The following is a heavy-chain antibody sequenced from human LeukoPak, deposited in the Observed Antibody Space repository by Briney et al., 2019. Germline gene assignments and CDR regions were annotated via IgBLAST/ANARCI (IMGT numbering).Heavy chain of an antibody. CDR2: ISSSSYT. V-gene: IGHV3-21*01. Sequence: GGSLRLSCAASGLTFSSYSMNWVRQAPGKGLEWVSSISSSSYTYYADSVKGRFTISRDNAKNSLYLQMNSLRAEDTAVYYCARGSGWYGNAFDIWGQGTMVTVSS. CDR3: ARGSGWYGNAFDI. CDR1: GLTFSSYS. J-gene: IGHJ3*02. D-gene: IGHD6-19*01.